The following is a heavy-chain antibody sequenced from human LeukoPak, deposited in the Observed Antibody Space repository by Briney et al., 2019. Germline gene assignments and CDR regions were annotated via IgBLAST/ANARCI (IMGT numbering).Heavy chain of an antibody. V-gene: IGHV4-59*08. CDR2: IYSSGST. CDR3: ARHEVSETYYYGSGSYRVMSTSSNFDY. J-gene: IGHJ4*02. CDR1: GGSIRGYY. Sequence: SETLSLTCTVSGGSIRGYYCNWLRQPPGEGLEWIGFIYSSGSTAYNPSLKSRVTISVDTSKNQFSLKLSSVTAADTAVYYCARHEVSETYYYGSGSYRVMSTSSNFDYWGQGTLVTVSS. D-gene: IGHD3-10*01.